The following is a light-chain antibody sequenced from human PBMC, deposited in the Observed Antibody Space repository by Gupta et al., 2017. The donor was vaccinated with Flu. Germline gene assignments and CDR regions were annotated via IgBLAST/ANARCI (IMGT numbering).Light chain of an antibody. J-gene: IGKJ4*01. V-gene: IGKV1-39*01. CDR1: QTINTF. Sequence: DIQMTQSPSSLSASVGDRVTITCRATQTINTFLNWYQLKPGRAPQLLIYGASTLQSGVPSRFSGSGSGTLFTLTITKVQPEDFASYYCQQGDSTPITFGGGTTVEI. CDR3: QQGDSTPIT. CDR2: GAS.